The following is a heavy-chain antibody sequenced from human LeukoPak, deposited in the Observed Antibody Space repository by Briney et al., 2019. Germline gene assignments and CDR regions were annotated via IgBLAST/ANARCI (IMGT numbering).Heavy chain of an antibody. J-gene: IGHJ4*02. D-gene: IGHD3-22*01. CDR2: IRYDGSNK. CDR3: ARRAGDYSHPYDY. CDR1: GFTFSSYG. V-gene: IGHV3-30*02. Sequence: PGGSLRLSCAASGFTFSSYGMHWVRQAPGKGLEWVSFIRYDGSNKYYADSVKGRFTIFRDNSKNTLYLQMNSLRAEDAAVYYCARRAGDYSHPYDYWGQGTLVTVSS.